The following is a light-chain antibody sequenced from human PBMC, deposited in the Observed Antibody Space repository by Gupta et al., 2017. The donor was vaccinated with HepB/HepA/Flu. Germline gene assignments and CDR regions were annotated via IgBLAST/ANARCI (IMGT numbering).Light chain of an antibody. V-gene: IGKV1-39*01. Sequence: DIQMTQSPSSLSASVGDRVTITCRASQNINNYLNWYQQKPGKAPKLLIYAASSLHSGVPSRISGSASAADFTLTISILQPEDFATYYCQQSYSTLCSFGEGTEVDIK. CDR1: QNINNY. CDR3: QQSYSTLCS. J-gene: IGKJ2*04. CDR2: AAS.